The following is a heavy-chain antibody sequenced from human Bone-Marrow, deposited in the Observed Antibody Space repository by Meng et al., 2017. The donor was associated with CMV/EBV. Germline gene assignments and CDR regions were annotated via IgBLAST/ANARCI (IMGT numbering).Heavy chain of an antibody. CDR3: ARVSVDIVVVPAVNYYYYGMDV. D-gene: IGHD2-2*03. CDR1: GYTFTSYG. V-gene: IGHV1-18*01. Sequence: ASVKVSCKASGYTFTSYGISWVRQAPGQGLEWMGWISAYNGNTNYAQKFQGRVTMTRDTSISTAYMELSRLRSDDTAVYYCARVSVDIVVVPAVNYYYYGMDVWGQGTTVTVSS. J-gene: IGHJ6*02. CDR2: ISAYNGNT.